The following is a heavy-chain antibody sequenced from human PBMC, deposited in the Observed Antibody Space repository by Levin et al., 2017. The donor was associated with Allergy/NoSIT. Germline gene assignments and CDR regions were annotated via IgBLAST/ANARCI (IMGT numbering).Heavy chain of an antibody. Sequence: SETLSLTCTVSGYSISSGYYWGWIRQPPGKGLEWIGSIYHSGSTYYNPSLKSRVTISVDTSKNQFSLKLSSVTAADTAVYYCARDRFLAARPLDYWGQGTLVTVSS. V-gene: IGHV4-38-2*02. CDR3: ARDRFLAARPLDY. D-gene: IGHD6-6*01. CDR1: GYSISSGYY. CDR2: IYHSGST. J-gene: IGHJ4*02.